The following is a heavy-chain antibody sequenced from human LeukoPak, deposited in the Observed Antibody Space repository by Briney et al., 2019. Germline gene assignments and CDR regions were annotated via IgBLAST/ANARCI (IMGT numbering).Heavy chain of an antibody. CDR1: GFTFSSYA. D-gene: IGHD3-10*01. J-gene: IGHJ6*03. CDR3: AREDSGSYYNFYYFYMDV. Sequence: GGSLRLSCAASGFTFSSYAMSWVRQAPGKGLEWVSDISGSGGSTYYADSVKGRFTISRHNSKNTLYLQMNSLRAEDTAVYYCAREDSGSYYNFYYFYMDVWGKGTTVTISS. CDR2: ISGSGGST. V-gene: IGHV3-23*01.